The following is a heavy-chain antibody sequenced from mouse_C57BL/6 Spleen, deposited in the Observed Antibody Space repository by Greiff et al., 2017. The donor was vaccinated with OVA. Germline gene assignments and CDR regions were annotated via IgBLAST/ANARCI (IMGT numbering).Heavy chain of an antibody. V-gene: IGHV1-80*01. CDR3: ARRDSSGPDY. CDR2: IYPGDGDT. D-gene: IGHD3-2*02. Sequence: LQESGAELVKPGASVKISCKASGYAFSSYWMNWVKQRPGKGLEWIGQIYPGDGDTNYNGKFKGKATLTADKSSSTAYMQLSSLTSEDSAVYFCARRDSSGPDYWGQGTTLTVSS. CDR1: GYAFSSYW. J-gene: IGHJ2*01.